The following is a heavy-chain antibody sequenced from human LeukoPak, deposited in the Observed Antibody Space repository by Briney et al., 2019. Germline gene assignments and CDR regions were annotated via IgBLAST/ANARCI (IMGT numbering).Heavy chain of an antibody. V-gene: IGHV1-2*02. CDR1: GYTFTGYY. Sequence: ASVKVSCKASGYTFTGYYMHWVRQAPGQGLEWMGWINPKSGGTNYAQKFQGRVTMTRDTSISTAYMELSRLRSDDTAVYYCARDFRATVIGAAAGPADYWGQGTLVTVSS. CDR3: ARDFRATVIGAAAGPADY. CDR2: INPKSGGT. J-gene: IGHJ4*02. D-gene: IGHD6-13*01.